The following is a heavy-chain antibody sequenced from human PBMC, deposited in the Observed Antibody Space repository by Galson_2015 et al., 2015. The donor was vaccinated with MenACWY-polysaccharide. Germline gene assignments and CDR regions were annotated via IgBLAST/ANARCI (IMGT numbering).Heavy chain of an antibody. D-gene: IGHD3-22*01. CDR2: MNPNSGNT. J-gene: IGHJ5*02. V-gene: IGHV1-8*01. CDR3: ARGGKYYYDSSGYLNWFDP. Sequence: SVKVSCKAPGYSFSSYDINWVRQTTRQGLEWMGWMNPNSGNTGYAQKFQGRVTMTRNTSISIAYMELSSLRSEDTAVYYCARGGKYYYDSSGYLNWFDPWGQGTLVTVSS. CDR1: GYSFSSYD.